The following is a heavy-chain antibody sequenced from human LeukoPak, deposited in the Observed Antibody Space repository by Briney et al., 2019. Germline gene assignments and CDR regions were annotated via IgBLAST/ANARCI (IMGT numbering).Heavy chain of an antibody. CDR2: ISWNSGSI. Sequence: GGSLRLSCAASGFTFDDYAMHWVRQAPGKGLEWVSGISWNSGSIGYADSVKGRFTISRDNAKNSLYLQMNSLRAEDTALYYCAKDISSGNWYFDLWGRGTLVTVSS. J-gene: IGHJ2*01. D-gene: IGHD6-25*01. CDR1: GFTFDDYA. V-gene: IGHV3-9*01. CDR3: AKDISSGNWYFDL.